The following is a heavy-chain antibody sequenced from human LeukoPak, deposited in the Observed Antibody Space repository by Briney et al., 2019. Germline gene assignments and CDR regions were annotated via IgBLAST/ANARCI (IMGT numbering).Heavy chain of an antibody. Sequence: GVSLRFSCAASGFTFSSYTMIWVRQAPGMGLKWFSCISSSSSYMYYGDTLKGRFTIARDNAKNSLYLQMDSLRAEDTAMYYCARALTPASGWLGSWGQGTLVTVSS. CDR1: GFTFSSYT. V-gene: IGHV3-21*01. D-gene: IGHD6-19*01. J-gene: IGHJ5*01. CDR3: ARALTPASGWLGS. CDR2: ISSSSSYM.